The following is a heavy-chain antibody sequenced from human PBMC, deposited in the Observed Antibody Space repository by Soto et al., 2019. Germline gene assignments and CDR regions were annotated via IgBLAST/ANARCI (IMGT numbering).Heavy chain of an antibody. Sequence: EVQVLESGGGLVQPGGSLRLSCAASGFTIRNYAMSWVRQAPGKALEWVAGISGTTDRTYYRDSVEGRFTIFKDTSKNTLYLEMNSLRAEDTALYRCEGSWTWGQGTLVTVPS. CDR3: EGSWT. V-gene: IGHV3-23*02. J-gene: IGHJ1*01. CDR1: GFTIRNYA. CDR2: ISGTTDRT. D-gene: IGHD5-12*01.